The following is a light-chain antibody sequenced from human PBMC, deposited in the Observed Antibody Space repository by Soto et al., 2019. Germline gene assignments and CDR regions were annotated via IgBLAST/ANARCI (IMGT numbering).Light chain of an antibody. CDR3: RSYAASNNFYFV. V-gene: IGLV2-8*01. CDR1: SSDVGGYNY. J-gene: IGLJ3*02. CDR2: EVT. Sequence: QAVLTQPPSASGSPGQSVTISCTGTSSDVGGYNYVSWYQQYPGRAPKLMIYEVTERPSGVPDRFSGSKSGNTASLTVSGLQAEDEADYYCRSYAASNNFYFVFGGGTKLTVL.